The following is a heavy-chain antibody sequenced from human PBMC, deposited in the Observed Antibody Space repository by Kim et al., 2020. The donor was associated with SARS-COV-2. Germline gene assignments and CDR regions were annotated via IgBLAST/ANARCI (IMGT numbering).Heavy chain of an antibody. J-gene: IGHJ4*02. V-gene: IGHV4-39*01. Sequence: SETLSLTCTVSGGSIGSSINSYWGWIRQPPGKGLEWVGSIYYSGNTYYNPSLKSRVTITVDTSRNQFSLKLTSVTAADTAVYFCARQYASYRIYQFDYWGQGTLGTVSP. D-gene: IGHD2-15*01. CDR2: IYYSGNT. CDR1: GGSIGSSINSY. CDR3: ARQYASYRIYQFDY.